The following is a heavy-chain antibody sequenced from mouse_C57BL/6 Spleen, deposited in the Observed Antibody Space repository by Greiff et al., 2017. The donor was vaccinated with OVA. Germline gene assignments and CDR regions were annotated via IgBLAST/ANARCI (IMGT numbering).Heavy chain of an antibody. CDR1: GFSFTSYG. V-gene: IGHV2-3*01. J-gene: IGHJ3*01. Sequence: VMLVESGPGLVAPSQRLSITCTVSGFSFTSYGVSWVRQPPGKGLEWLGVIWGDGSTNYHSALISRLSISKENSKSQVFLTLNSLQTDDTATYYCAANEGFAYWGQGTLVTVSA. CDR3: AANEGFAY. CDR2: IWGDGST.